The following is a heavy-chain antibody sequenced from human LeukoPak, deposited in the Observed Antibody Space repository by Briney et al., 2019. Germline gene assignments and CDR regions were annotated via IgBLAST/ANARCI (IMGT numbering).Heavy chain of an antibody. Sequence: SETLSLTCTVSGGSISSGDYYWSWIRQPPGKGLEWIGYIYYSGSTYYNPSLKSRVTISVDTSKNQFSLKLSSVTAADTAVYYCARGKDTAMVSFDYWGQGTLSPSPQ. D-gene: IGHD5-18*01. CDR2: IYYSGST. CDR1: GGSISSGDYY. J-gene: IGHJ4*02. V-gene: IGHV4-30-4*01. CDR3: ARGKDTAMVSFDY.